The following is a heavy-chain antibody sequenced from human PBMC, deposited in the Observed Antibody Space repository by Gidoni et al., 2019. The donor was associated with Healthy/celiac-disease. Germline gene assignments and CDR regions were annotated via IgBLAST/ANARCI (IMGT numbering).Heavy chain of an antibody. CDR3: ARVLITGVTATDAFDI. Sequence: EVQLVESGGGLVQPGGSLRLSCAASGFTVRSNYMSWVRQAPGKGLEWVSVIYSGGSTYYADSVKGRFTISRDNSKNTLYLQMNSLRAEDTAVYYCARVLITGVTATDAFDIWGQGTMVTVSS. CDR1: GFTVRSNY. D-gene: IGHD2-21*02. J-gene: IGHJ3*02. CDR2: IYSGGST. V-gene: IGHV3-66*01.